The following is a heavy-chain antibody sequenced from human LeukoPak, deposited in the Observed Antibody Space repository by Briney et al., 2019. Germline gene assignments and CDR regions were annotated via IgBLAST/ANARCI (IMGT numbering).Heavy chain of an antibody. J-gene: IGHJ4*02. CDR3: ARVFYYDSSGYHYRYFDY. CDR2: ISSSGSTI. Sequence: PGGSLRLSCAASGFTFSSYEMNWVRQAPGKGLEWVSYISSSGSTIYYADSVKGRFTISRDNAKNSLYLQMNSLRAKDTAVYYCARVFYYDSSGYHYRYFDYRGQGTLVTVSS. D-gene: IGHD3-22*01. CDR1: GFTFSSYE. V-gene: IGHV3-48*03.